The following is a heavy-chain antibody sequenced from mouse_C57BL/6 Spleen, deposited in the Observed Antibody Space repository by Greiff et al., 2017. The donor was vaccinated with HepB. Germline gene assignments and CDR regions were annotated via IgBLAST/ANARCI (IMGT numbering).Heavy chain of an antibody. Sequence: EVKLVESGEGLVKPGGSLKLSCAASGFTFSSYAMSWVRQTPEKRLEWVAYISSGGDYIYYADTVKGRFTISRDNARNTLYLQMSRLKSEDTAMYYCTRVPIYYGRGYFDVWGTGTTVTVSS. CDR3: TRVPIYYGRGYFDV. D-gene: IGHD1-1*01. CDR2: ISSGGDYI. CDR1: GFTFSSYA. V-gene: IGHV5-9-1*02. J-gene: IGHJ1*03.